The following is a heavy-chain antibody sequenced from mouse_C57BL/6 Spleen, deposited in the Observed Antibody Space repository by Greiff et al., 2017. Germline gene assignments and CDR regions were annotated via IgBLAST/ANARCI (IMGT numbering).Heavy chain of an antibody. CDR2: ISSGVDYI. CDR3: TRPDSSGYRAMDY. CDR1: GFTFSSYA. V-gene: IGHV5-9-1*02. Sequence: EVKVVESGEGLVKPGGSLKLSCAASGFTFSSYAMSWVRQTPEKRLEWVAYISSGVDYIYYADTVKGRFTISRDNARNTLYLQMSSLKSEDTAMYYCTRPDSSGYRAMDYWGQGTSVTVSS. J-gene: IGHJ4*01. D-gene: IGHD3-2*02.